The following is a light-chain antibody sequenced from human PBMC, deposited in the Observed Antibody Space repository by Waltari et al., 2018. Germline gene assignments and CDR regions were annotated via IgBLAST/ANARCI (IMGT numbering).Light chain of an antibody. Sequence: QSVLTQPPSASGTPGQRVTISCSGSSSNIGSNYVSWYQQLPGTAPKLLIYRNNQRPSGVPDRCSGSKPGTSASLAISGLRSEDEADYYCAAWDDSLSGPVFGGGTKLTVL. CDR3: AAWDDSLSGPV. V-gene: IGLV1-47*01. CDR2: RNN. CDR1: SSNIGSNY. J-gene: IGLJ2*01.